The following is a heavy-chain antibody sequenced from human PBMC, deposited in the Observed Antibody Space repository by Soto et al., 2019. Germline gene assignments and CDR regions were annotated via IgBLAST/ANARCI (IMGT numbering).Heavy chain of an antibody. V-gene: IGHV3-7*05. D-gene: IGHD3-3*01. CDR1: GFTLSTYW. CDR2: ISQDGNEK. CDR3: ARVMHSDLMDV. Sequence: GGSLRLSCAASGFTLSTYWMTWVRQAPGEGLEWVANISQDGNEKYCVDSVKGRFTISRDNAKNSLYLQMSSLRAEDTAVYFCARVMHSDLMDVWGQGTTVTVSS. J-gene: IGHJ6*02.